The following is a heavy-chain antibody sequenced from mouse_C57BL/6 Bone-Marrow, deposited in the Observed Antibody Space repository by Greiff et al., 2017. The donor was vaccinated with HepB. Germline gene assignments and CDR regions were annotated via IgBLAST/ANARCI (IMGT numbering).Heavy chain of an antibody. V-gene: IGHV1-81*01. CDR2: IYPRSGNT. CDR1: GYTFTSYG. J-gene: IGHJ1*03. CDR3: AREGPIYYYGSSWYFDV. Sequence: QVQLQQSGAELGRPGASVKLSCKASGYTFTSYGTSWVKQRTGQGLEWIGEIYPRSGNTYYNEKFKGKATLTADKSSSTAYMELRSLTSEDSAVYFCAREGPIYYYGSSWYFDVWGTGTTVTVSS. D-gene: IGHD1-1*01.